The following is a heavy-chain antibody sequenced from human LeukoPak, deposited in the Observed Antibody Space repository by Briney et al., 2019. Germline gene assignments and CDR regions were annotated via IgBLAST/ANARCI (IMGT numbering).Heavy chain of an antibody. D-gene: IGHD1-14*01. CDR2: IIPIFGTA. V-gene: IGHV1-69*13. CDR1: GYTFTSYY. J-gene: IGHJ4*02. Sequence: VASVKVSCKASGYTFTSYYMHWVRQAPGQGLEWMGGIIPIFGTAKYAQKFQGRVTITADESTSTAYMELSSLRSEDTAVYYCARDPAGYFDYWGQGTLVTVSS. CDR3: ARDPAGYFDY.